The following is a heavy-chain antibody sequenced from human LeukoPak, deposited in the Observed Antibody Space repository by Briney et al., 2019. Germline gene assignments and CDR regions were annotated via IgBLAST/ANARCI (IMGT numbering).Heavy chain of an antibody. CDR1: GFTFSSYA. D-gene: IGHD1-1*01. CDR3: ASGTSGSFDY. Sequence: GGSLRLSCAASGFTFSSYAMSWVRQAPGKGLVWVSHITRDGSTTIYADSVKGRFTISRDNAKNTLYLQMNSLRADDTAVYYCASGTSGSFDYWGQGTLVTVSS. CDR2: ITRDGSTT. J-gene: IGHJ4*02. V-gene: IGHV3-74*01.